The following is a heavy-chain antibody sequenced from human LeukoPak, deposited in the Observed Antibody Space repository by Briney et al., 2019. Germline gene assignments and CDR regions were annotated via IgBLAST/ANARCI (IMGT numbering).Heavy chain of an antibody. CDR1: GFTFSDYA. J-gene: IGHJ4*02. V-gene: IGHV3-30-3*01. CDR2: ISYDGGGK. Sequence: GRSLRLSCAASGFTFSDYAIHWVRLAPGRGLEWVSVISYDGGGKYYADSVKGRFTISRDNSKNTLYLQMNSLRAEDTAVYYCARPQGGRQLWLHFDYWGQGTQVTVSS. D-gene: IGHD5-18*01. CDR3: ARPQGGRQLWLHFDY.